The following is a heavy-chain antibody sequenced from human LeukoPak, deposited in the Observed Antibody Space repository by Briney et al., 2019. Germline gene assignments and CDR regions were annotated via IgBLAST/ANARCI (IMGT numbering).Heavy chain of an antibody. CDR1: GDSVSSINGA. D-gene: IGHD6-19*01. CDR2: TYYRSKWYN. J-gene: IGHJ4*02. CDR3: ARDLANTGWYTFDY. V-gene: IGHV6-1*01. Sequence: PSQTLSLTCDISGDSVSSINGAWNWIRQSPSRGLEWLGRTYYRSKWYNEYAESMKGRITITPDTSNNRFSLQLNSVTPDDTAVYYCARDLANTGWYTFDYWGQGTLVTVSS.